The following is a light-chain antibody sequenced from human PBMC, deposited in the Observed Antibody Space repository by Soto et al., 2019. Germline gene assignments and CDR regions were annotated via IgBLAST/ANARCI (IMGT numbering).Light chain of an antibody. CDR1: SSNIGSNY. CDR2: RNN. Sequence: QSVLTQPPSASRTPGQRVTISCSGSSSNIGSNYVYWYQQLPGTAPKLLIYRNNQRPSGVPDRFSGSKSGTSASLAISGLRSEDEADYYCAAWDDSLSACYVFGTGTKVTVL. V-gene: IGLV1-47*01. J-gene: IGLJ1*01. CDR3: AAWDDSLSACYV.